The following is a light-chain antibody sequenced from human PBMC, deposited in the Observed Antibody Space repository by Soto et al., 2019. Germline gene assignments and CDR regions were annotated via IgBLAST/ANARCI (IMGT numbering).Light chain of an antibody. CDR1: QSVSSK. CDR2: DAS. J-gene: IGKJ1*01. V-gene: IGKV3-15*01. CDR3: QQYNNWPGT. Sequence: EIVLTQSPGTLSVSPGERATLSCRASQSVSSKLAWYQQKPGQAPRLLFYDASPGATGIPARFSGSGSETEFTLSISSLQSEDFAVYYCQQYNNWPGTFGQGTKVEIK.